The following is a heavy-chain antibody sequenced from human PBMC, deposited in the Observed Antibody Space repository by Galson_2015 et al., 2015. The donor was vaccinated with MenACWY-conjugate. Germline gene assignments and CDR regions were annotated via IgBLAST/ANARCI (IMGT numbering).Heavy chain of an antibody. CDR1: GGSIYSSDHW. Sequence: SETLSLTCTVSGGSIYSSDHWWGWIRQPPGKGLEWIASIHHSETTHYNPSLKSRVSISVDTSKNQFSLKLGSVSAADTAVYYCARLPRGINLILEGSWGQGILVTVSS. CDR3: ARLPRGINLILEGS. J-gene: IGHJ5*02. D-gene: IGHD3-22*01. CDR2: IHHSETT. V-gene: IGHV4-39*01.